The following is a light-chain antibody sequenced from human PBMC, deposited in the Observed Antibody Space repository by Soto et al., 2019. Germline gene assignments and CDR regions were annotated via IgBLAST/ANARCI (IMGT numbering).Light chain of an antibody. CDR2: EVS. V-gene: IGLV2-14*01. Sequence: QSVLTQPASVSGSPGQSITISCTGTSSDVGGYNYVSWYQQHPGKAPKLMIYEVSNRPSGVSNRFSGSKSGNTASLTISGLLAEDEADYYCSSYTSSSTPYVFGTGTKATVL. CDR3: SSYTSSSTPYV. CDR1: SSDVGGYNY. J-gene: IGLJ1*01.